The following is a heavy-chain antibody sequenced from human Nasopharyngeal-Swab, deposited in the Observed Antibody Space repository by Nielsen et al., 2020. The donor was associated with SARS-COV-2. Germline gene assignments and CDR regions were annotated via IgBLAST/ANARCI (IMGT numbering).Heavy chain of an antibody. J-gene: IGHJ5*02. Sequence: PGKGLEWIGYIYYSGSTNYNPSLKSRVTISVDTSKNQFSLKLSSVTAADTAVYYCARALGSIAARPRFDPWGQGTLVTVSS. CDR3: ARALGSIAARPRFDP. V-gene: IGHV4-59*13. D-gene: IGHD6-6*01. CDR2: IYYSGST.